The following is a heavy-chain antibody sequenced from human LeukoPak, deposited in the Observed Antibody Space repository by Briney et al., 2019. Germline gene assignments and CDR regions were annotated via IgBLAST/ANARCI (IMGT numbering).Heavy chain of an antibody. J-gene: IGHJ4*02. CDR2: ISAYNGNT. Sequence: ASVKVSCEASGYTFTSYGISWVRQAPGQGLEWMGWISAYNGNTNYAQKLQGRVTMTTDTSTSTAYMELRSLRSDDTAVYYCARGELIAAAGSGFDYWGQGTLVTVSS. CDR1: GYTFTSYG. D-gene: IGHD6-13*01. CDR3: ARGELIAAAGSGFDY. V-gene: IGHV1-18*01.